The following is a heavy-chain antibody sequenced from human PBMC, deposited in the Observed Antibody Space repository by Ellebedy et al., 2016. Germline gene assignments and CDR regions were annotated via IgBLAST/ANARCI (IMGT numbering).Heavy chain of an antibody. V-gene: IGHV3-30*18. J-gene: IGHJ6*03. CDR2: ISYDGSNK. Sequence: GESLKISXAASGFTFSSYGMHWVRQAPGKGLEWVAVISYDGSNKYYADSVKGRFTISRDNSKNTLYLQMNSLRAEDTAVYYCAKEGGCSSTSCYYYYYMDVWGKGTTVTVSS. CDR3: AKEGGCSSTSCYYYYYMDV. D-gene: IGHD2-2*01. CDR1: GFTFSSYG.